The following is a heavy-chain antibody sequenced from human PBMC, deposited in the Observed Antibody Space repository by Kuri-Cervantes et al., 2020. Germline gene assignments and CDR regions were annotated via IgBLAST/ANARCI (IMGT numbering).Heavy chain of an antibody. Sequence: GESLKISCAASGFTFDDYAMAWVRQAPGKGLEWVSAIRGSGGSTYSADSVEGRFTISRDNSKNTLYLQMNSLRAEDTAVYYCAKDVMGWHGDLIGYNWFDPWGQGTLVTVSS. D-gene: IGHD2-8*01. CDR1: GFTFDDYA. V-gene: IGHV3-23*01. CDR2: IRGSGGST. CDR3: AKDVMGWHGDLIGYNWFDP. J-gene: IGHJ5*02.